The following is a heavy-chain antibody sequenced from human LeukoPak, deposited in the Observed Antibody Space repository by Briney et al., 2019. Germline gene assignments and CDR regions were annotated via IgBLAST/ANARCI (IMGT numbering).Heavy chain of an antibody. CDR3: ARDRKGITGT. CDR1: GFTFSSYA. D-gene: IGHD1-20*01. CDR2: ISYDGSNK. V-gene: IGHV3-30-3*01. Sequence: GGSLRLSCAASGFTFSSYAMHWVRQAPGKGLEWVAVISYDGSNKYYADSVKGRFTISRDNSKNTLYLQMNSLRAEDTAVYYCARDRKGITGTWGQGTLVTVSS. J-gene: IGHJ4*02.